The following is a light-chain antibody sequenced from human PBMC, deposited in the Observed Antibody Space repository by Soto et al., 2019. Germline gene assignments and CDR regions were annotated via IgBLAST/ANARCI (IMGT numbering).Light chain of an antibody. CDR3: QVWDVDSDHVV. J-gene: IGLJ3*02. Sequence: SYELTQSPSVSAAPEQTARIACGGNVIGSKSVHWYQRKPGQAPVLVVYNDGDRPSGIPERFSGSNSGNTATLTISSVAAGDEADYYCQVWDVDSDHVVFGGGTQLTVL. CDR2: NDG. V-gene: IGLV3-21*02. CDR1: VIGSKS.